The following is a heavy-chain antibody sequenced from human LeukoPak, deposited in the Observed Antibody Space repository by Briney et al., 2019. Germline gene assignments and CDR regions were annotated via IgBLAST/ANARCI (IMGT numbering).Heavy chain of an antibody. J-gene: IGHJ5*02. CDR3: AREHCSGGSCLNWFDP. V-gene: IGHV1-2*02. Sequence: ASVKVSCKASGYTFTSYYMHWVRQAPGQGLEWMGWINPNSGGTNYAQKFQGRVTMTRDTSISTAYTELSRLRSDDTAVYYCAREHCSGGSCLNWFDPWGQGTLVTVSS. CDR2: INPNSGGT. D-gene: IGHD2-15*01. CDR1: GYTFTSYY.